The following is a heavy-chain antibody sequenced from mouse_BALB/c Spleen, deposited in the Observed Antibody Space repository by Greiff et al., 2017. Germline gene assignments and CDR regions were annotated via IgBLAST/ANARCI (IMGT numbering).Heavy chain of an antibody. Sequence: LQESGAELARPGASVKLSCKASGYTFTSYWMQWVKQRPGQGLEWIGAIYPGDGDTRYTQKFKGKATLTADKSSSTAYMQLSSLASEDSAVYYCARYGNWDADYWGQGTTLTVSS. D-gene: IGHD4-1*01. CDR1: GYTFTSYW. V-gene: IGHV1-87*01. CDR2: IYPGDGDT. CDR3: ARYGNWDADY. J-gene: IGHJ2*01.